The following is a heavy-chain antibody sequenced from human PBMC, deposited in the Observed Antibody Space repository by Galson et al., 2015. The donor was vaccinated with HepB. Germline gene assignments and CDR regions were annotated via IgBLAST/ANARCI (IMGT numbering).Heavy chain of an antibody. CDR1: GLTFSSSA. Sequence: SLRLSCAVYGLTFSSSAMHWVRQAPGKGLESVAVISDDGSNKYYAVSVKGRFTISRDNSKNTLYLQMISMRAEDTALYYCARDGVRGRAYCGGDCYSRDLDSWGQGTLVTVSS. D-gene: IGHD2-21*01. CDR2: ISDDGSNK. V-gene: IGHV3-30-3*01. J-gene: IGHJ4*02. CDR3: ARDGVRGRAYCGGDCYSRDLDS.